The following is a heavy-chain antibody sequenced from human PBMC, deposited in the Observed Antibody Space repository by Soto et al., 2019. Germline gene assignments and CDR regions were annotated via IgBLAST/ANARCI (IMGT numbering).Heavy chain of an antibody. V-gene: IGHV4-39*01. D-gene: IGHD5-18*01. CDR3: ARHRDGYSYGINPFDY. Sequence: QLQLQESGPGLVKPSETLSLTCTVSGGSISSSSYYWGWIRQPPGKGLEWIGSIYYSGSTYYNPSLKSRVTISVDTSKNQFSLKLSSVTAADTAVYYCARHRDGYSYGINPFDYWGQGTLVTVSS. J-gene: IGHJ4*02. CDR1: GGSISSSSYY. CDR2: IYYSGST.